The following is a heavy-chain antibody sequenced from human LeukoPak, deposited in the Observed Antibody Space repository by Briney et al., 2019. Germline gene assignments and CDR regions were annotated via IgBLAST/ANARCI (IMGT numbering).Heavy chain of an antibody. CDR2: IYTSGST. CDR1: GGSISSGSYY. CDR3: AKVRANRFASFDY. J-gene: IGHJ4*02. Sequence: SETLSLTCTVSGGSISSGSYYWSWIRQPAGKGLEWIGRIYTSGSTNYNPSLKSRVTISVDTSKNQFSLKLSSVTAADTAVYYCAKVRANRFASFDYWGQGTLVTVSS. D-gene: IGHD1/OR15-1a*01. V-gene: IGHV4-61*02.